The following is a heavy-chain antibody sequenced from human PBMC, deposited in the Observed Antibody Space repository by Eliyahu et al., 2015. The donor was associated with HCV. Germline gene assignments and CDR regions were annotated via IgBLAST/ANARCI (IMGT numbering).Heavy chain of an antibody. J-gene: IGHJ4*02. CDR2: IYYSGAT. V-gene: IGHV4-31*03. Sequence: QVQLQESGPGLVKPSQTLSLTCSVSGGSITTSDSYWTWIRQHPGKGLEWIGYIYYSGATHYNPSLKSRVSISEDTSKNQFSLKLSSVTAADTAVYYCARDRGGYLANAYYFDSWGQGTLVTVSS. CDR3: ARDRGGYLANAYYFDS. CDR1: GGSITTSDSY. D-gene: IGHD2-15*01.